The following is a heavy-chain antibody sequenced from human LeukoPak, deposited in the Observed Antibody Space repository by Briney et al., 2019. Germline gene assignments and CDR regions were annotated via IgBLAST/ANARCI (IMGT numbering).Heavy chain of an antibody. CDR1: GFTFDDYA. V-gene: IGHV3-9*03. CDR3: AKEGSSWSTFDY. Sequence: PGGSLGLSCAASGFTFDDYAMHWVRQAPGKGLEWVSGISWNSGSIGYADSVKGRFTISRDNAKNSLYLQMNSLRAEDMALYYCAKEGSSWSTFDYWGQGTLVTVSS. CDR2: ISWNSGSI. D-gene: IGHD6-13*01. J-gene: IGHJ4*02.